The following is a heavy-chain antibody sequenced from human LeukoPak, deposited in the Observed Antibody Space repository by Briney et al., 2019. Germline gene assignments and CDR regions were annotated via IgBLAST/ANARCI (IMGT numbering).Heavy chain of an antibody. CDR2: IYYSGST. CDR1: GGSISSSDYY. Sequence: PSETLSLTCTVSGGSISSSDYYWGWIRQPPGRGLECIGTIYYSGSTSYNPSLKSRVTLSVDTSKNQFSLKLSSVTAADTAVYYCARHHRSGYYEVDYWGQGTLVTVSS. J-gene: IGHJ4*02. CDR3: ARHHRSGYYEVDY. V-gene: IGHV4-39*01. D-gene: IGHD6-25*01.